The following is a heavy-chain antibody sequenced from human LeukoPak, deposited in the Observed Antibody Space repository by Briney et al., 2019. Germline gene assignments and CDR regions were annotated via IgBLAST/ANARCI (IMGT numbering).Heavy chain of an antibody. V-gene: IGHV1-69*06. CDR1: GGTFSSYA. Sequence: ASVKVSCKASGGTFSSYAISWVRRAPGQGLEWMGGIIPIFGTANYAQKFQGRVTITADKSTSTAYMELSSLRSEDTAVYYCARGGLTGTPGSAFDIWGQGTMVTVSS. J-gene: IGHJ3*02. D-gene: IGHD1-1*01. CDR3: ARGGLTGTPGSAFDI. CDR2: IIPIFGTA.